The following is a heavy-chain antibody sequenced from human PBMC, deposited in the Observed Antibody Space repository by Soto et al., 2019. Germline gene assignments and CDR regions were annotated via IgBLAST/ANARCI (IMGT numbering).Heavy chain of an antibody. CDR1: AFTFRNYW. D-gene: IGHD2-2*01. CDR3: ARVDCSSIGCYGDYSYYGMDV. J-gene: IGHJ6*02. Sequence: EVQLVESGGGLVQPGGSLRLSCAASAFTFRNYWMSWVCQAPGKGLEWVANIKQDGSEKYYVDSVKGRFTISRDNAKSSLYLQINNLRAEDTAVYYCARVDCSSIGCYGDYSYYGMDVWGQGTTVTVS. V-gene: IGHV3-7*05. CDR2: IKQDGSEK.